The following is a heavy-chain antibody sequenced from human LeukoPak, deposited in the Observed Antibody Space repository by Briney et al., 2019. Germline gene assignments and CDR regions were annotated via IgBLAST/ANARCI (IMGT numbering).Heavy chain of an antibody. J-gene: IGHJ4*02. CDR1: GFTFSSDA. CDR3: AKVRHDILTVACFDY. Sequence: GGSLRLSCAASGFTFSSDAMSWVREARGEGLGLVSVISGSGGSTYYAASVKGRFTISRENTKNTLYQQLNSLRAEDTAVYYCAKVRHDILTVACFDYWGQGTLVTVSS. D-gene: IGHD3-9*01. CDR2: ISGSGGST. V-gene: IGHV3-23*01.